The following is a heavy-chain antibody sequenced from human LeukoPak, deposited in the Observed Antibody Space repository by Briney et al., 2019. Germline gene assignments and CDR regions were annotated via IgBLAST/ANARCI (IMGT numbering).Heavy chain of an antibody. CDR2: IKHDGSEK. Sequence: PGGSLRLSCAASGFTFSGYWMSWVRQAPGKGLEWVANIKHDGSEKYYVDSVKGRFTISRDNAKNSLYLQMNSLRAEDTAVYYCARGANYWAYWGQGTLVTVSS. J-gene: IGHJ4*02. CDR3: ARGANYWAY. V-gene: IGHV3-7*04. CDR1: GFTFSGYW.